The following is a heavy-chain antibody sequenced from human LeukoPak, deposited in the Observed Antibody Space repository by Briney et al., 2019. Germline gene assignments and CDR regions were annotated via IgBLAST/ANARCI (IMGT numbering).Heavy chain of an antibody. D-gene: IGHD3-10*01. CDR1: GYTFPSYF. CDR3: ARPPTSGDAVDI. J-gene: IGHJ3*02. CDR2: VNPTGGST. V-gene: IGHV1-46*01. Sequence: ASVKVSCKASGYTFPSYFMHWVRQAPGQGLEWMGIVNPTGGSTTYAQKFQGRVTMTRDTSTSTVYMELSSLRSEDTAVYYCARPPTSGDAVDIWGQGTMVTVSS.